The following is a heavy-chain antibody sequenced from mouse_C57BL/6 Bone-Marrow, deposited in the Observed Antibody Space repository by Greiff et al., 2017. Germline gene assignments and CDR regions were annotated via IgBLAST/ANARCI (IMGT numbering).Heavy chain of an antibody. CDR3: ARDYGYEGGYAMDY. CDR2: IDPSDSYT. V-gene: IGHV1-59*01. J-gene: IGHJ4*01. D-gene: IGHD2-2*01. CDR1: GYTFTSYW. Sequence: QVQLKQPGAELVRPGTSVKLSCKASGYTFTSYWMHWVKQRPGQGLEWIGVIDPSDSYTNYNQKFKGKATLTVDTSSSTAYMQHSSLTSEDSAVYYCARDYGYEGGYAMDYWGQGTSVTVSS.